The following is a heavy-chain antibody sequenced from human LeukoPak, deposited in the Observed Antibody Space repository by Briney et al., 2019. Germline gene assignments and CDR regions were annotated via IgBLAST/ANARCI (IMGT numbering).Heavy chain of an antibody. V-gene: IGHV1-24*01. CDR1: GYTLTELS. Sequence: ASVKVSCKVSGYTLTELSMHWVRQAPGKGLEWMGGFDPEDGETIYAQKFQGRVTMTEDTSTDTAYMELSSLRSDDTAVYYCARDAVLMVYASRWFDPWGQGTLVTVSS. CDR3: ARDAVLMVYASRWFDP. D-gene: IGHD2-8*01. CDR2: FDPEDGET. J-gene: IGHJ5*02.